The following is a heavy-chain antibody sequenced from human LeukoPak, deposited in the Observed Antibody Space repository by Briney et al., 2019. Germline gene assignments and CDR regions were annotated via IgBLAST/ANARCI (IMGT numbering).Heavy chain of an antibody. V-gene: IGHV3-21*01. CDR2: ISSSSSYI. CDR1: GFTFSSYS. D-gene: IGHD6-13*01. J-gene: IGHJ4*02. Sequence: GGSLRLSCADSGFTFSSYSMNWVRQAPGKGLEWVSSISSSSSYIYYADSVKGRFTISRDNAKNSLYLQMNSLRAEDTAVYYCARDSTYFSGIAAAGDQVDYWGQGTLVTVSS. CDR3: ARDSTYFSGIAAAGDQVDY.